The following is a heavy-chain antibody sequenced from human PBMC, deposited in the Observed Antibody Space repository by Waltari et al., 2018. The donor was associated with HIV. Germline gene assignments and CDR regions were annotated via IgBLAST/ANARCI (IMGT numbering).Heavy chain of an antibody. D-gene: IGHD4-4*01. V-gene: IGHV3-74*01. Sequence: EVQLVESGGGSVQPGGSLRLSCAASGFTFSNYWMHWVRQAPGKGLVWVSRCESDWGSTSYADSVKGRFTISRDNAKNTVYLQMNSLRAEDTAVYYCARGGSKPLDYWGQGTLVTVSS. CDR3: ARGGSKPLDY. CDR2: CESDWGST. CDR1: GFTFSNYW. J-gene: IGHJ4*02.